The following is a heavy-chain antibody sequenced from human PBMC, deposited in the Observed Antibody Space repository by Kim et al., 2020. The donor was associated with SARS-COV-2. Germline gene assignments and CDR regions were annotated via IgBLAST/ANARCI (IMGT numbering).Heavy chain of an antibody. CDR3: ARAGYIRGGWRYFDY. D-gene: IGHD6-19*01. Sequence: GGSLRLSCAASGFTFDDYGMGWVRQAPGKGLEWVSGINWNGGSTGYADSVKGRFTISRDNAKNSLYLQMNSLRVEDTALYYCARAGYIRGGWRYFDYWGQGTLVTVSS. CDR2: INWNGGST. J-gene: IGHJ4*02. V-gene: IGHV3-20*04. CDR1: GFTFDDYG.